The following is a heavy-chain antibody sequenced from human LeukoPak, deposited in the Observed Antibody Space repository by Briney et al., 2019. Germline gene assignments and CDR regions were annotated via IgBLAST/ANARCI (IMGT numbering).Heavy chain of an antibody. V-gene: IGHV3-74*01. CDR2: INTDGSST. D-gene: IGHD4-17*01. Sequence: PGGSLRLSCAASGFTFSSYWMHWVRHAPGKGLVGVSRINTDGSSTSYADSVKGRFTISRDNAKNTLYLQMSSLRAEDTAVYYCARNYGDYDYWGQGTLVTVSS. CDR3: ARNYGDYDY. CDR1: GFTFSSYW. J-gene: IGHJ4*02.